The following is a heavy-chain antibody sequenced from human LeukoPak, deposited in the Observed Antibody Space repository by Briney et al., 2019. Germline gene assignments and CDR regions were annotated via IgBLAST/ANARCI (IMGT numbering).Heavy chain of an antibody. D-gene: IGHD2/OR15-2a*01. V-gene: IGHV3-48*03. CDR2: ISSSGSTI. CDR1: GFTFSSYV. Sequence: GGSLRLSCAASGFTFSSYVMNWVRQGPGKGLEWVSYISSSGSTIYYADSVKGRFTISRDNAKNSLYLQMSRLRAEDTVVYYCAIDGVGDISMPHYYYGMDVWGKGTTVTVSS. CDR3: AIDGVGDISMPHYYYGMDV. J-gene: IGHJ6*04.